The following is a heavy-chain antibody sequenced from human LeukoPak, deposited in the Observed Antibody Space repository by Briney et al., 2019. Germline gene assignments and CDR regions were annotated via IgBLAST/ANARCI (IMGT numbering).Heavy chain of an antibody. V-gene: IGHV1-69*05. Sequence: GSSVKVSCKASGGTFSSYAISWVRQAPGQGLEWMGGIIPIFGTANYAQKFQGRVTITTDESTSTAYMELSSLRSEDTAVYYCARDMSIAARPGPGDAFDIWGQGTMVTVSS. J-gene: IGHJ3*02. CDR3: ARDMSIAARPGPGDAFDI. CDR2: IIPIFGTA. D-gene: IGHD6-6*01. CDR1: GGTFSSYA.